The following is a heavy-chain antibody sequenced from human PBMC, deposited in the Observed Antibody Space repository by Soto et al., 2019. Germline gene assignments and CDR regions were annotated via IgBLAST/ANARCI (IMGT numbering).Heavy chain of an antibody. CDR2: IYSGGST. CDR1: GFTVSSNY. V-gene: IGHV3-53*01. CDR3: ARAQRHIVVVTARTGAFEI. Sequence: GGSLRLSCAASGFTVSSNYMSWVRQAPGKGLEWVSVIYSGGSTYYADSVKGRFTISRDNSKNTLYIQMNSLRAEDTAVYYCARAQRHIVVVTARTGAFEIWGQGTRVTVSS. D-gene: IGHD2-21*02. J-gene: IGHJ3*02.